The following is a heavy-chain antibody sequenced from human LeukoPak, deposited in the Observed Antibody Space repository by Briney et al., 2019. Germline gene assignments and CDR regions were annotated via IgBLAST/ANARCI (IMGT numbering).Heavy chain of an antibody. V-gene: IGHV3-43*02. CDR1: GFTFDDYA. J-gene: IGHJ6*02. Sequence: GGSLRLSCAASGFTFDDYAMHWVRQAPGKGLEWVSRISGDGGSTYYADSVKGRFTISRDNSKNSLYLQMNSLRTEDTALYYCAKDFTGYCSSTSCSNYYYYYGMDVWGQGTTVTVSS. CDR2: ISGDGGST. D-gene: IGHD2-2*01. CDR3: AKDFTGYCSSTSCSNYYYYYGMDV.